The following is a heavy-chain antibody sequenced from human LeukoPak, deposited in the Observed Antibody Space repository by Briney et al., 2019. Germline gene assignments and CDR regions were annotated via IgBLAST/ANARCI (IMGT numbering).Heavy chain of an antibody. J-gene: IGHJ2*01. CDR2: IYYSGST. D-gene: IGHD3-22*01. CDR3: ARYESGAYGIDV. V-gene: IGHV4-39*01. Sequence: PSETLSLTCTVSGGSISSSSSYWGWIRQPPGMGLEWIGSIYYSGSTYYNPSLKIRVTISVDTYKNEFSLKVSSVAAADTAVYYCARYESGAYGIDVWGRGTLVTVSS. CDR1: GGSISSSSSY.